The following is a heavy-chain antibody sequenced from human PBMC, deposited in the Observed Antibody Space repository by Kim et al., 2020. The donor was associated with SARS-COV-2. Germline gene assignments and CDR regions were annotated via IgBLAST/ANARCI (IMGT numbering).Heavy chain of an antibody. CDR3: ARDPRQWLGFSDWYFDL. Sequence: SETLSLTCTVSGGSISSYYWSWIRQPPGKGLEWIGYIYYSGSTNYNPSLKSRVTISVDTSKNQFSLKLSSVTAADTAVYYCARDPRQWLGFSDWYFDLLGLGTLGSVSS. V-gene: IGHV4-59*13. CDR1: GGSISSYY. CDR2: IYYSGST. D-gene: IGHD3-22*01. J-gene: IGHJ2*01.